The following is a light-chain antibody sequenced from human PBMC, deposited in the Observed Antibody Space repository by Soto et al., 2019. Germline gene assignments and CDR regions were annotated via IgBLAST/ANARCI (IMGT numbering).Light chain of an antibody. J-gene: IGLJ2*01. Sequence: QSVLIQPASVSGSPGQSITISCTGTSGDIGAYDYVSWYQQHPGKAPKVMIRDVTHRPSGVSNRFSGSKSGNTASLTISGLQAEDEADSYCSSYTTSSSVVFGGGTKVTVL. CDR3: SSYTTSSSVV. CDR1: SGDIGAYDY. CDR2: DVT. V-gene: IGLV2-14*01.